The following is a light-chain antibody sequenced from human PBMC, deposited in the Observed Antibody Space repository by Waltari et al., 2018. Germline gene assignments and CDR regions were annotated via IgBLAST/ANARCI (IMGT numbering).Light chain of an antibody. CDR2: WAA. Sequence: DIVMTQSPDSLAVSLGERATINCKSSQSVLYSSNNKNYLAWYQQKPGQPTKLLIYWAATRESGVPDRFSCSGSGTDFTLTISSLQAEDVAVYYCQQYYSTPLTFGGGTKVEIK. V-gene: IGKV4-1*01. CDR1: QSVLYSSNNKNY. J-gene: IGKJ4*01. CDR3: QQYYSTPLT.